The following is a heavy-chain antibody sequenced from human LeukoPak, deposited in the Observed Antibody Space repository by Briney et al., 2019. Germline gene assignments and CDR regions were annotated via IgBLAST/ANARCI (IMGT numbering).Heavy chain of an antibody. V-gene: IGHV4-59*11. J-gene: IGHJ3*02. Sequence: SETLSLTCTVSGGSISSHFWSWIRQPPGKGLEWIGNIFYSGSTYYSPSLKSRVTISLDTSRNQFSLKLNSVTAADTAVYYCAKSNGYGLVDIWGQGTMVTVSS. CDR1: GGSISSHF. CDR2: IFYSGST. D-gene: IGHD3-10*01. CDR3: AKSNGYGLVDI.